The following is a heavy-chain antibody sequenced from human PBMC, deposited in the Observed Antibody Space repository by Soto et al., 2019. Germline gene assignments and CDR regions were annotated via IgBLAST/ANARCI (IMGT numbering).Heavy chain of an antibody. CDR1: GGTFSSYA. CDR3: AGYYYDSSGYYPPFDY. D-gene: IGHD3-22*01. J-gene: IGHJ4*02. CDR2: IIPIFGTA. Sequence: QVQLVQSGAEVKKPGSSVKVSCKASGGTFSSYAISWVRQAPGQGLEWMGGIIPIFGTANYAQKFQGRVTITADKSTSTAYMELRSLRSEDTAVYYCAGYYYDSSGYYPPFDYWGQGTLVTVSS. V-gene: IGHV1-69*06.